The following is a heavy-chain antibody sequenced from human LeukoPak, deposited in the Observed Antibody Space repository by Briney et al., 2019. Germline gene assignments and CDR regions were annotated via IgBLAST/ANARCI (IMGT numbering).Heavy chain of an antibody. D-gene: IGHD2-15*01. Sequence: GGTLRLSCAASGFTFSSYGMSWVRQAPGKGLEWVSAIRGSGGSTYYADSVKGRFTISRDNSKNSLYLQMNSLRAEDTAVHYCAKAGAVVVVAAKYFDYWGQGTLVTVSS. CDR3: AKAGAVVVVAAKYFDY. J-gene: IGHJ4*02. CDR1: GFTFSSYG. V-gene: IGHV3-23*01. CDR2: IRGSGGST.